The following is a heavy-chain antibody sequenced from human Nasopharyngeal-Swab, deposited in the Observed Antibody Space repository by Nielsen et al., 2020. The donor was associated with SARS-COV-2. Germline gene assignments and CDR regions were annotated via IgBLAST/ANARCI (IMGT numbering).Heavy chain of an antibody. CDR3: ARGAIDYYDSSGYGD. CDR2: IYYSGST. Sequence: PGKSPEWIGYIYYSGSTYYNPSLKSRDTISVDTSKNQLSLKLSSVTAADTAVYYCARGAIDYYDSSGYGDWGQGTLVTVSS. D-gene: IGHD3-22*01. J-gene: IGHJ4*02. V-gene: IGHV4-31*02.